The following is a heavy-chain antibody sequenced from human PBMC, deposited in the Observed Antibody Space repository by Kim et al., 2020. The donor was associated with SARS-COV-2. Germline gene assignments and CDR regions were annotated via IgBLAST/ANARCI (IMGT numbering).Heavy chain of an antibody. V-gene: IGHV3-7*03. CDR2: LRQDGNEK. D-gene: IGHD1-26*01. CDR1: GFNFSSYW. J-gene: IGHJ4*02. Sequence: GGSLRLSCVASGFNFSSYWMSWVRQAPGKGLEWLAHLRQDGNEKYYVGPVNGRFTISRDNAKNSLYLQMNSLRAEDTAVYYCARDKIVGSTYLDYWGQGT. CDR3: ARDKIVGSTYLDY.